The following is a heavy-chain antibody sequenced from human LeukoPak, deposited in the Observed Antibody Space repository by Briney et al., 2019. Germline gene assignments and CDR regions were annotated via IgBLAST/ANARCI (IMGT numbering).Heavy chain of an antibody. J-gene: IGHJ2*01. CDR1: GFTFSSYW. CDR3: ASKGYSSSWYVTRDWYFDL. D-gene: IGHD6-13*01. V-gene: IGHV3-7*01. CDR2: IKQDGSEK. Sequence: GGTLRLSCAVSGFTFSSYWMSWVRQAPGKGLEWVANIKQDGSEKYYVASVKGRFTISRDNAKNSLYLQMNSLRAEDTAVYYCASKGYSSSWYVTRDWYFDLWGRGTLVTVSS.